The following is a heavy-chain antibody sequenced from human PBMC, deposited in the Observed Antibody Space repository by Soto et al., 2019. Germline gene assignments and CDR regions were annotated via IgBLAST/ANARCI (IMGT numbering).Heavy chain of an antibody. CDR1: GYTFTSYG. CDR3: ARVTHYDILTGYYTEYYYYGMDV. J-gene: IGHJ6*02. D-gene: IGHD3-9*01. V-gene: IGHV1-18*01. CDR2: ISAYNGNT. Sequence: ASVKVSCKASGYTFTSYGISWVRQAPGQRLERMGWISAYNGNTNYAQKLQGRVTMTTDTSTSTAYMELRSLRSDDTAVYYCARVTHYDILTGYYTEYYYYGMDVWGQGTTVTVSS.